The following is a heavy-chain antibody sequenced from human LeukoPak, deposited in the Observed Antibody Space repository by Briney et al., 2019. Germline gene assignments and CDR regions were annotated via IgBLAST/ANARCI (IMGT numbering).Heavy chain of an antibody. D-gene: IGHD6-19*01. J-gene: IGHJ4*02. V-gene: IGHV3-30*14. CDR1: GFTFSSYA. CDR2: ISYDGSNK. Sequence: PGGSLRLSCAASGFTFSSYAMHWVRQAPGKGLEWVAVISYDGSNKYYADSVKGRFTISKDNSKNTLYLQMNNLRVEDTAVYYCARDSSSGWYHDYWGQGTLVTVSS. CDR3: ARDSSSGWYHDY.